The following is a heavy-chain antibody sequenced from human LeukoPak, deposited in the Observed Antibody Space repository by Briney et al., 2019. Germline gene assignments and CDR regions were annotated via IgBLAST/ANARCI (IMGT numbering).Heavy chain of an antibody. CDR3: AKSIGGVVVVAADY. J-gene: IGHJ4*02. CDR1: GFTFSTYA. D-gene: IGHD2-15*01. CDR2: ISGSGGST. V-gene: IGHV3-23*01. Sequence: GGSLRLSCAASGFTFSTYAMTWVRQAPGKGLEWVSVISGSGGSTYYADSVKGRFTLSRDNSKNPLYLQMNSLRAEDTAVYYCAKSIGGVVVVAADYWGQGTLVTVSS.